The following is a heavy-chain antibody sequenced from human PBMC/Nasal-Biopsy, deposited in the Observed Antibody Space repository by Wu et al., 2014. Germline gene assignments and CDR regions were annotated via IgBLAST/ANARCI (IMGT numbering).Heavy chain of an antibody. V-gene: IGHV6-1*01. CDR1: GDSVSSDRVS. D-gene: IGHD6-13*01. CDR2: TYYRSKWHH. Sequence: AISGDSVSSDRVSWNWIRQSPSRGLEWLGRTYYRSKWHHEYAVSVESRITINAETSKNQVSLHLNSVTPDDTAVYYCARVQQRGTYYFDYWGQGNPGHVSS. J-gene: IGHJ4*02. CDR3: ARVQQRGTYYFDY.